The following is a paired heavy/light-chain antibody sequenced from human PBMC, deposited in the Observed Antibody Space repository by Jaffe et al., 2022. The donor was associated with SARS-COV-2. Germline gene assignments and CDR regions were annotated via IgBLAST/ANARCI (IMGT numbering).Light chain of an antibody. CDR3: GTWDSSLSAGWV. CDR1: SSNIGNNY. J-gene: IGLJ3*02. V-gene: IGLV1-51*01. Sequence: QSVLTQPPSVSAAPGQKITISCSGSSSNIGNNYVSWYQQLPGTAPKLLIYDNNKRPSGIPDRFSGSKSGTSATLDITGLQTGDEADYYCGTWDSSLSAGWVFGGGTKLTVL. CDR2: DNN.
Heavy chain of an antibody. D-gene: IGHD2-2*01. V-gene: IGHV4-39*01. CDR2: VSYSGST. J-gene: IGHJ4*02. CDR1: GDSISSTTYY. Sequence: QLQLQESGPGLVKPSETLSLTCTVSGDSISSTTYYWGWIRQSSGKGLEWIGSVSYSGSTYYNPSLKSRLTISVDTSKNQFSLKLSSVTAADTAVYYCARQLKKNALVPAKLFDSWGQGTLVTVSS. CDR3: ARQLKKNALVPAKLFDS.